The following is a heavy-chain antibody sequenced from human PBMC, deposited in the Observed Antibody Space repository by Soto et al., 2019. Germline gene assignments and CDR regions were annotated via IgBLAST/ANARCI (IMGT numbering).Heavy chain of an antibody. D-gene: IGHD6-19*01. CDR2: VSHDGRNT. CDR1: GFTFRSYA. V-gene: IGHV3-30*18. CDR3: AKGERQWLVTSDFNY. Sequence: GGSLRLSCAASGFTFRSYARSWVRQAPGKGLEWVAVVSHDGRNTHYADSVKGRFTISRDSSKNTVSLEMTSLRAEDTAVYYCAKGERQWLVTSDFNYWGQGALVTVSS. J-gene: IGHJ4*02.